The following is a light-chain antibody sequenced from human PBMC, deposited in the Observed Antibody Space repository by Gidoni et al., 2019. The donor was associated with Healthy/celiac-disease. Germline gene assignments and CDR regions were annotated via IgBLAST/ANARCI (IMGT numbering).Light chain of an antibody. CDR3: HQYGSSPRT. J-gene: IGKJ2*01. CDR2: GAS. CDR1: QSISNNY. Sequence: LVLTQSPGTLSLSPGERATLSCRASQSISNNYLAWYKQRPGQAPRLLIYGASSRATGIPDRFSGSGSGTDFTLTISRLEPEDFAVYYCHQYGSSPRTFGQGTKLEIK. V-gene: IGKV3-20*01.